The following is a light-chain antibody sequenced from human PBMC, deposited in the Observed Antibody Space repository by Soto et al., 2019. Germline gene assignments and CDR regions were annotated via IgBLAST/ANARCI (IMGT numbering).Light chain of an antibody. V-gene: IGKV1-5*03. CDR2: KAS. J-gene: IGKJ1*01. CDR1: QTISSW. CDR3: QQYNSYWT. Sequence: DIQMTQCPSTLSGSVGDRVTITCRASQTISSWLAWYQQKPGKAPKLLIYKASTLKSGVPSRFSGSGSGTEFTLTISSLQPDDFATYYCQQYNSYWTFGQGTKVDIK.